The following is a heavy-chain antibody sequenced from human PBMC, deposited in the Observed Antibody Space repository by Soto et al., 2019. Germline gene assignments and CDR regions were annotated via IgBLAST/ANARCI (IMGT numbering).Heavy chain of an antibody. V-gene: IGHV3-23*01. CDR2: ISGSGGST. J-gene: IGHJ5*02. D-gene: IGHD2-15*01. CDR3: AKDIVVVVAATRNWFDP. Sequence: GESLKISCAASGFTFSSYAMSWVRQAPGKGLEWVSAISGSGGSTYYADSVKGRFTISRDNSKNTLYLQMNSLRAEDTAVYYCAKDIVVVVAATRNWFDPWGQGTLVTVSS. CDR1: GFTFSSYA.